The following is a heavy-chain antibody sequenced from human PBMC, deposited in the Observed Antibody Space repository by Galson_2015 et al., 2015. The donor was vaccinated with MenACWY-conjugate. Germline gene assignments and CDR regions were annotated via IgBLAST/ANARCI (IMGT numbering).Heavy chain of an antibody. D-gene: IGHD2/OR15-2a*01. V-gene: IGHV5-51*01. CDR1: GYTFDWQW. Sequence: SGAEVTKPGEPLKISSSASGYTFDWQWIAWERHRPGSCLEWTGFNYSRDADTSNSPLFEGQVTIPADKSVNTADMPFCSLKSSDTATYYCVKQSYFDYTTFYTEYFDVWGQGTLVTISS. CDR2: NYSRDADT. CDR3: VKQSYFDYTTFYTEYFDV. J-gene: IGHJ3*01.